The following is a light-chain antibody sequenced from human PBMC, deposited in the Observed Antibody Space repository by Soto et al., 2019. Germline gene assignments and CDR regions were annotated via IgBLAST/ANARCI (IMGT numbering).Light chain of an antibody. J-gene: IGKJ5*01. CDR1: QSVSYTY. CDR3: QQYPNLPIT. V-gene: IGKV3-15*01. Sequence: EITMAQSQPTLFQSPGLRARRSCRVRQSVSYTYLAWYQQKPGQAPSLLIYAASSWQSGISSRFSGTGSGTEFTLTISSLQSEDFAAYYCQQYPNLPITFGQGTRLEIK. CDR2: AAS.